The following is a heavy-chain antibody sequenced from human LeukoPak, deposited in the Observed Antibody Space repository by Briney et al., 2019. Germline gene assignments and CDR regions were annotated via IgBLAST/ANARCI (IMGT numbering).Heavy chain of an antibody. V-gene: IGHV3-23*01. CDR1: GFTFSNYA. CDR2: ISGSGVST. Sequence: GGSLRLSCGASGFTFSNYAVSWVRQAPGRGLEWVSSISGSGVSTYYADSVRGRFTISRDNSKNTLFLQMNSLRAEDTAIYYCAKEGLQYRFDYWGQGTLVTVSS. CDR3: AKEGLQYRFDY. J-gene: IGHJ4*02. D-gene: IGHD5-12*01.